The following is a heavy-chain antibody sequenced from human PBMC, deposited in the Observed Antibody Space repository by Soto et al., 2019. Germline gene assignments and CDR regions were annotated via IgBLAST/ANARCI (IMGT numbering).Heavy chain of an antibody. Sequence: QVQLQESGPGLVKPSQTLSLTCTVSGGSISSGGYYWSWIRQHPGKGLEWIGYIYYSGSTYYNPSLKSRVTISVDTSKNQSSLKLSSVTAADTAVYYCARSPWYLGRNGFDPWGQGTLVTVSS. D-gene: IGHD3-16*01. CDR1: GGSISSGGYY. J-gene: IGHJ5*02. CDR2: IYYSGST. CDR3: ARSPWYLGRNGFDP. V-gene: IGHV4-31*03.